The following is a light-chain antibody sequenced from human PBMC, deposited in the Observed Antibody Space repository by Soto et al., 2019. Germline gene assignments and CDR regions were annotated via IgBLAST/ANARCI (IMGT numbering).Light chain of an antibody. CDR3: LLFYTDIRGV. CDR2: DTS. J-gene: IGLJ2*01. Sequence: QAVVTQETSLTVSPGGTVTLTCGSSTGAVTSGHYPYWFQQKPGQAPRTLIYDTSNKHSWTPARFSGSLLGGKAALTLSGAQPEDEAEYYCLLFYTDIRGVFGGGTKLTVL. CDR1: TGAVTSGHY. V-gene: IGLV7-46*01.